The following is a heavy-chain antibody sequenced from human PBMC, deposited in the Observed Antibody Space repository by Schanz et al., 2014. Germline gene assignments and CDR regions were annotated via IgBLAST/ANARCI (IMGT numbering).Heavy chain of an antibody. D-gene: IGHD3-10*01. V-gene: IGHV1-8*01. CDR2: MNSKTGNT. CDR1: GYTFTSYD. Sequence: QVQLVQSGAEVKKPGASVKVSCKASGYTFTSYDINWVRQATGQGLEWMGWMNSKTGNTGYAQRFQGRVAMTRNTSIPAAYLELSSRRAGDTAVYYCTKGRTFGRWGQGTLVTVPP. J-gene: IGHJ4*01. CDR3: TKGRTFGR.